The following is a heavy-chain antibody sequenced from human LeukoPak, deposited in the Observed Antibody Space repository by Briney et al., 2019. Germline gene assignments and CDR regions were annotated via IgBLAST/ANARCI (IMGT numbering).Heavy chain of an antibody. CDR2: IIPIFGTA. D-gene: IGHD3-10*01. Sequence: SVKVSCKASGGTFSSYAISWVRQAPGQGLEWMGGIIPIFGTANYAQKFQGRVTITADESTSTAYMELSSLGSEDTAVYYCASVLWFGGIFFDYWGQGTLVTVSS. CDR1: GGTFSSYA. V-gene: IGHV1-69*13. CDR3: ASVLWFGGIFFDY. J-gene: IGHJ4*02.